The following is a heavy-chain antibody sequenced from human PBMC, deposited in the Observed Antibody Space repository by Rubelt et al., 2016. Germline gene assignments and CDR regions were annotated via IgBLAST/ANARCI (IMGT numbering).Heavy chain of an antibody. Sequence: QVQLQESGPGLVKPSETLSLTCAVSGGSISGYWWSWIRQPPGKGLEWIGYVHSSGSTNYNPSLTSRITISRDTSKNQCSLTLTAVTAADTAVYYCAKLRSSSWYSAANCWGQGTLVTVSS. CDR3: AKLRSSSWYSAANC. J-gene: IGHJ4*02. D-gene: IGHD6-13*01. CDR2: VHSSGST. CDR1: GGSISGYW. V-gene: IGHV4-59*12.